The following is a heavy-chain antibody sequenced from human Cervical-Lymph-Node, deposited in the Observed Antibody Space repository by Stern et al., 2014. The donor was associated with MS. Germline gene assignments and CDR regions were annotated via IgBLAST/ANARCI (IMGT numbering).Heavy chain of an antibody. CDR2: IDYSGST. CDR1: GGSITNYY. J-gene: IGHJ4*01. V-gene: IGHV4-59*01. D-gene: IGHD2/OR15-2a*01. Sequence: QLQLQESGPGLVKPSETLSLTCTVSGGSITNYYWSWIRQPPGKGLEWIGYIDYSGSTNYNSSLKSRVTISVDTSKNQFSLKLSSVTAADTAVYYCARDKGMFFLWGQGTLVTVSS. CDR3: ARDKGMFFL.